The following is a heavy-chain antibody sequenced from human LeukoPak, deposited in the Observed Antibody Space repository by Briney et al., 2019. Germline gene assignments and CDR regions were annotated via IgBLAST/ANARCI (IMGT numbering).Heavy chain of an antibody. CDR2: ISGSGGST. CDR1: GFTFSSYA. CDR3: AKDWDYYGSGSYSDY. D-gene: IGHD3-10*01. J-gene: IGHJ4*02. V-gene: IGHV3-23*01. Sequence: GSLRLSCAASGFTFSSYAMRWVRQAPGKGLEWVSSISGSGGSTYYADSVKGRFTSSRDNSKNTLYLQMNSLRAEDTAVYYCAKDWDYYGSGSYSDYWGQGTLVTVSS.